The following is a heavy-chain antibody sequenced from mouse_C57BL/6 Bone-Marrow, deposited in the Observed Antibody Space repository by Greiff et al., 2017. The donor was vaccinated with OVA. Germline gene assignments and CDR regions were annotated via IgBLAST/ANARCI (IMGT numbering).Heavy chain of an antibody. CDR1: GFTFNTYA. CDR3: VRRGYGSCFYYFAY. Sequence: EVHLVESGGGLVQPKGSLKLSCAASGFTFNTYAMHWVRQAPGKGLEWVARIRSKSSNYATYYADSVKDRFTISRDDSQSMLYLQMNNLKTEDTAMYYCVRRGYGSCFYYFAYWGQGTTLTVSS. V-gene: IGHV10-3*01. D-gene: IGHD1-1*01. CDR2: IRSKSSNYAT. J-gene: IGHJ2*01.